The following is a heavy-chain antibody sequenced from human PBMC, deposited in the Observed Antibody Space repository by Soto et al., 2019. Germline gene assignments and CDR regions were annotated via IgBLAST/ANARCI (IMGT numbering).Heavy chain of an antibody. CDR1: GFTFSGYW. CDR2: IKPDGSEK. V-gene: IGHV3-7*01. CDR3: ARDRTRFMI. D-gene: IGHD3-3*01. J-gene: IGHJ3*02. Sequence: EVQLVESGGGLVQPGGSLRLSCAASGFTFSGYWMGWVRQAPGKGLEWVANIKPDGSEKYYVDSVKGRFIISRDNAKNSLYLQRNSLRAEDTAVYHCARDRTRFMIWGQGTMVTVSS.